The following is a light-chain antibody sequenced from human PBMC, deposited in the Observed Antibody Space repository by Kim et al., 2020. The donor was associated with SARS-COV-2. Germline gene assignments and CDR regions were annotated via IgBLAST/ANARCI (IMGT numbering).Light chain of an antibody. Sequence: PGERAPLSCRASQGVSSNLAWYQQKPGQAPRLLIYGAVTRATDIPARFSGSGSATEFTLTINSLQPEDFAVYYCQQYNNRPPWTFGQGTKVDIK. CDR1: QGVSSN. CDR2: GAV. J-gene: IGKJ1*01. V-gene: IGKV3-15*01. CDR3: QQYNNRPPWT.